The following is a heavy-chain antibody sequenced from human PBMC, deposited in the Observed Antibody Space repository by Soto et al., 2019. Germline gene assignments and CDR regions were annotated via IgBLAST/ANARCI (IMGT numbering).Heavy chain of an antibody. D-gene: IGHD3-22*01. CDR3: AKDSIGGYYYTGLDY. V-gene: IGHV3-30*18. Sequence: QVLLVESGGGVVQPGRSLRLSCAASGFTFSSYGMHWVRQAPGKGLEWVAVISYDGSNKYYADSVKGRFTISRDNSKNTLYLQMNSLRAEDTAVYYCAKDSIGGYYYTGLDYWGQGTLVTVSS. CDR1: GFTFSSYG. J-gene: IGHJ4*02. CDR2: ISYDGSNK.